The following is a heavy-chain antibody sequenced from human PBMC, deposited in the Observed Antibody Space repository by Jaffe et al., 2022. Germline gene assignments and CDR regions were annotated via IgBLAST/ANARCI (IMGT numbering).Heavy chain of an antibody. J-gene: IGHJ3*02. D-gene: IGHD6-13*01. Sequence: QVTLRESGPALVKPTQTLTLTCTFSGFSLSTSGMCVSWIRQPPGKALEWLALIDWDDDKYYSTSLKTRLTISKDTSKNQVVLTMTNMDPVDTATYYCARGFSSSWYCDAFDIWGQGTMVTVSS. CDR3: ARGFSSSWYCDAFDI. CDR2: IDWDDDK. CDR1: GFSLSTSGMC. V-gene: IGHV2-70*01.